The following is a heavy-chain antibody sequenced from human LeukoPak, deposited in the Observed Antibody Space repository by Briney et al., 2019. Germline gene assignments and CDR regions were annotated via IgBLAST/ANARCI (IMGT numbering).Heavy chain of an antibody. CDR2: IYYSGST. CDR1: GDSISSGGYY. CDR3: ARDLNYDFWSGYYGSIFDP. D-gene: IGHD3-3*01. J-gene: IGHJ5*02. V-gene: IGHV4-31*03. Sequence: PSETLSLTCTVSGDSISSGGYYWSWIRQHPGKGLEWIGYIYYSGSTYYNPSLKSRVTISVDTSKNQFSLKLSSVTAADTAVYYCARDLNYDFWSGYYGSIFDPWGQGTLVTVSS.